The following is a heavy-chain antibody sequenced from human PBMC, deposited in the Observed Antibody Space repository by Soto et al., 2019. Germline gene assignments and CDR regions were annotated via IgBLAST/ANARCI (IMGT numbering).Heavy chain of an antibody. D-gene: IGHD6-19*01. CDR1: GFTFGTTD. CDR3: VKHSGWFTT. Sequence: QLLQSGGGLVQPGGSLTLSCAASGFTFGTTDMSWVRQAPGEGLEWVSTIDGSGGITYYADSVKGRFTISRDNSRNTVYLQMNSLRGDDTALYYCVKHSGWFTTWGQGALVTVSS. CDR2: IDGSGGIT. V-gene: IGHV3-23*01. J-gene: IGHJ5*02.